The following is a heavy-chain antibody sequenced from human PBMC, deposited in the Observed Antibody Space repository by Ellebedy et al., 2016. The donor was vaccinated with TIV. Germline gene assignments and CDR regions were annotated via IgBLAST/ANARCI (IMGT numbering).Heavy chain of an antibody. CDR1: GFTFSASW. CDR2: INQGGRTT. J-gene: IGHJ1*01. D-gene: IGHD3-10*01. CDR3: ARDDYFGSGRVWSPIDL. Sequence: PGGSLRLSCAASGFTFSASWMTWVRQAPGQGLEWVANINQGGRTTNYVDSVKGRFTISRDNARYSVYLQMSSLRAEDTVMYYCARDDYFGSGRVWSPIDLWGQGTLVTVSS. V-gene: IGHV3-7*01.